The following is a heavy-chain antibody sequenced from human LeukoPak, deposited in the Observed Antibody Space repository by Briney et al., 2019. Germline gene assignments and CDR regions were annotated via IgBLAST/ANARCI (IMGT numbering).Heavy chain of an antibody. D-gene: IGHD2-8*01. CDR3: ARAVYVDSPTDY. V-gene: IGHV1-46*01. CDR2: INPSGGST. J-gene: IGHJ4*02. CDR1: GYTFTSNY. Sequence: ASVKVSCKTSGYTFTSNYMLWVRQAPGQGLEWMGIINPSGGSTSYAQKFQGRVTMTRDTSTSTVYMELSSLRSDDTAVYYCARAVYVDSPTDYWGQGTLVTVSS.